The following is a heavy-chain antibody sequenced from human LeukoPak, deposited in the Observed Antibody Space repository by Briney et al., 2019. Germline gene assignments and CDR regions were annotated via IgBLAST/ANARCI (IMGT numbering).Heavy chain of an antibody. D-gene: IGHD1-1*01. CDR3: ARGMTGITAFDY. J-gene: IGHJ4*02. Sequence: PSETLSLTCTVSGGSISSYYWSWIRQPPGKGLEWIGYIYYSGSTNYNPSLKSRVTISVDTSKNQFSLKLSSVTAADTAVYYCARGMTGITAFDYWGQGTLVTVSS. V-gene: IGHV4-59*01. CDR2: IYYSGST. CDR1: GGSISSYY.